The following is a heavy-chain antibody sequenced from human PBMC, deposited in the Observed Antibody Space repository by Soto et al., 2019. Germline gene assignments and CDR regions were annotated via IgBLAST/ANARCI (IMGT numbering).Heavy chain of an antibody. CDR2: INTGNGNT. CDR1: GYTFTSYA. CDR3: ARWPRLGWFDP. J-gene: IGHJ5*02. V-gene: IGHV1-3*04. Sequence: GASVKVSCKASGYTFTSYAMHWVRQAPGQRLEWMGWINTGNGNTKYSQKFQGRVTITRDTSASTAYMELSSLRSEDTAVYYCARWPRLGWFDPWGQGTLVTVSS. D-gene: IGHD6-19*01.